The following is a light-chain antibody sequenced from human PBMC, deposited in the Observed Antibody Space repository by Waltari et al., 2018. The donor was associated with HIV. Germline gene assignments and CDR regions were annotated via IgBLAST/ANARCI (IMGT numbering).Light chain of an antibody. Sequence: QSALTQPPSASGSPGQSVTISCTGTSSDVGDYIYVSWYQHHPGKAPKLMIYEVSKRPSGVPHRFSGSRSGNTASLTVSGLQAEDEADYYCSSYVDSQRVFGGGTRLTVL. J-gene: IGLJ2*01. V-gene: IGLV2-8*01. CDR3: SSYVDSQRV. CDR1: SSDVGDYIY. CDR2: EVS.